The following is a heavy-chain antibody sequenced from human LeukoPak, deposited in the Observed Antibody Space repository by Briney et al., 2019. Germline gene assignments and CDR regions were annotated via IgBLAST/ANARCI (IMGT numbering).Heavy chain of an antibody. CDR1: GFTFSSYE. D-gene: IGHD3-10*01. J-gene: IGHJ5*02. V-gene: IGHV4-59*10. CDR3: ARHPTSSGREFDP. Sequence: LRLSCAASGFTFSSYEMNWVRQPPGKGLEWIGRISTSGSTNYNPSLKSRVTMSVDTSKNQFSLKLSSVTAADTAVYYCARHPTSSGREFDPWGQGTLVTVSS. CDR2: ISTSGST.